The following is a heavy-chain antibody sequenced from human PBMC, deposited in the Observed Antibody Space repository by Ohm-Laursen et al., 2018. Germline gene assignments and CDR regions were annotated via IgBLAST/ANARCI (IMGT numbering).Heavy chain of an antibody. CDR3: ARVEYDFWSGYHDAFDI. CDR2: IWYDGSNK. CDR1: GFTFSSYG. J-gene: IGHJ3*02. V-gene: IGHV3-33*01. D-gene: IGHD3-3*01. Sequence: SSLRLSCAASGFTFSSYGMHWVRQAPGKGLEWVAVIWYDGSNKYYADSVKGRFTISRDNSKNTLYLQMNSLRAEDTAVYYCARVEYDFWSGYHDAFDIWGQGTMVTVSS.